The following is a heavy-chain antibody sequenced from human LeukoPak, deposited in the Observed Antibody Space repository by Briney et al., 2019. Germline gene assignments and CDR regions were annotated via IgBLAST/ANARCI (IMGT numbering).Heavy chain of an antibody. D-gene: IGHD3-3*01. CDR2: INSNGSST. V-gene: IGHV3-74*01. CDR3: AREIFWSGYYSNLHFDY. Sequence: GGSLRLSCAASGFTFSSYWMHWVRQAPGKGLLWVSHINSNGSSTRYADSVQGRFTISRDNAKNTLYLQMNSLRAEDTAVYYCAREIFWSGYYSNLHFDYWGQGTLVTVSS. CDR1: GFTFSSYW. J-gene: IGHJ4*02.